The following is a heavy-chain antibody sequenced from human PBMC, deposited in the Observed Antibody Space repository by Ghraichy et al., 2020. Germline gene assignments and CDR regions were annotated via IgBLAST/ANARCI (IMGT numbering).Heavy chain of an antibody. J-gene: IGHJ6*02. CDR3: ARRGVRGFYYYYGMDV. V-gene: IGHV4-39*01. D-gene: IGHD3-10*01. CDR2: IYYSGST. Sequence: SETLSLTCTVSGGSISSSSYYWGWIRQPPGKGLEWIGGIYYSGSTYYNPSLKSRVTISVDTSKNQFSLKLSSVTAADTAVYYCARRGVRGFYYYYGMDVWGQGTTVTVSS. CDR1: GGSISSSSYY.